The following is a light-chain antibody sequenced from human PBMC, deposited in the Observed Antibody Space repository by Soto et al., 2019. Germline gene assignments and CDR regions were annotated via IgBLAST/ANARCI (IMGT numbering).Light chain of an antibody. J-gene: IGKJ1*01. V-gene: IGKV1-5*01. CDR1: ERVTIW. Sequence: DIQLTQSPSSLSASVGDRVTITCRASERVTIWLAWYQQKPGKAPRLLIYDAPTLEGGVPSRFRASGSGTEFTLTISSLQPDDFATYYCEQYDSRSPWTFGQGTKIDIK. CDR2: DAP. CDR3: EQYDSRSPWT.